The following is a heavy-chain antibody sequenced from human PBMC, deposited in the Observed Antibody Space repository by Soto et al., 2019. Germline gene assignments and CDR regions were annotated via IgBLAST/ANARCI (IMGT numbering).Heavy chain of an antibody. D-gene: IGHD6-13*01. CDR3: ARVGGIAAAGTAPFDP. CDR1: GGTFSSYT. Sequence: QVQLVQSGAEVKKPGSSVKVSCKASGGTFSSYTISWVRQAPGQGLEWMGRIIPILGIANYAQKFQGRVTITADKSTGTAYLEGSSMRSEDTRVYYCARVGGIAAAGTAPFDPLGQGTLVTLSS. V-gene: IGHV1-69*02. CDR2: IIPILGIA. J-gene: IGHJ5*02.